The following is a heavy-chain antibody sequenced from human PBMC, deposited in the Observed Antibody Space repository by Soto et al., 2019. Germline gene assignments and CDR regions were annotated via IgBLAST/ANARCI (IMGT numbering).Heavy chain of an antibody. Sequence: PSETLSLTCTVSGGSIRSSTYYWGWIRQSPGKGLEWIGSIYYSGSTHYNPSLKSRVTMSVDTSTNQFSLKLSSVTAADTAVYYCAREGSGYDSSMDYWGQGTLVTVSS. CDR3: AREGSGYDSSMDY. CDR2: IYYSGST. D-gene: IGHD5-12*01. J-gene: IGHJ4*02. CDR1: GGSIRSSTYY. V-gene: IGHV4-39*07.